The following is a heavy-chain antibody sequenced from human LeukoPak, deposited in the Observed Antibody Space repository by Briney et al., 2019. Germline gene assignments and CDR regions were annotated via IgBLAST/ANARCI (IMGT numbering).Heavy chain of an antibody. CDR1: GFTFNSYE. D-gene: IGHD3-16*01. V-gene: IGHV3-64*01. CDR3: ARGDTRLGGAFDV. Sequence: GGSLRLSCAASGFTFNSYEMNWVRQAPGKGLEYVSATSGDGGTTFCASSLQGRCTISRDNSNQMVYLQLGGLKIEDMGLYYCARGDTRLGGAFDVWGQGTMVTVSP. CDR2: TSGDGGTT. J-gene: IGHJ3*01.